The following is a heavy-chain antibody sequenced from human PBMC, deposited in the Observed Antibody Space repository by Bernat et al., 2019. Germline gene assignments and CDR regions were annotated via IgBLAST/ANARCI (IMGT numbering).Heavy chain of an antibody. Sequence: EVQLVESGGGLVKPGGSLRLSCAASGFTFSNYSMNWVRQAPGKGLEWVSSISSSGSYIYYADSLKGRFTISRDNAKNSLYLQMYSLRAEDTAVYYCARGWDYDFWSGYYLGYWGQGTLVTVSS. CDR2: ISSSGSYI. V-gene: IGHV3-21*01. D-gene: IGHD3-3*01. CDR3: ARGWDYDFWSGYYLGY. J-gene: IGHJ4*02. CDR1: GFTFSNYS.